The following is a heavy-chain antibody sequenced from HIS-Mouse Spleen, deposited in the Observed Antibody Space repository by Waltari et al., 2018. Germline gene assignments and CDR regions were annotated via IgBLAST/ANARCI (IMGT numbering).Heavy chain of an antibody. D-gene: IGHD6-13*01. V-gene: IGHV3-30*18. CDR3: AKDRQQLGFDY. J-gene: IGHJ4*02. Sequence: QVQLVESGVGVVQPGRSLRLSCAASGFTFISYGMPWVRQGPGKGLEWVAVISYDGSNKYYADSVKGRFTISRDNSKNTLYLQMNSLRAEDTAVYYCAKDRQQLGFDYWGQGTLVTVSS. CDR1: GFTFISYG. CDR2: ISYDGSNK.